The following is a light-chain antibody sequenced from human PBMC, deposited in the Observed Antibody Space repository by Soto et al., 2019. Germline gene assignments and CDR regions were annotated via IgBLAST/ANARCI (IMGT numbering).Light chain of an antibody. CDR3: SSYTSSITLYI. J-gene: IGLJ1*01. CDR2: DVS. Sequence: QPALTQPASVSGSPGQSITISCTGTSSDVGGYNYVSWYQQHPGKDPKLMIYDVSNRPSGVSNRFSGSKSGNTASLTISGLQAEDEADYYCSSYTSSITLYIFGTGTKVTVL. V-gene: IGLV2-14*01. CDR1: SSDVGGYNY.